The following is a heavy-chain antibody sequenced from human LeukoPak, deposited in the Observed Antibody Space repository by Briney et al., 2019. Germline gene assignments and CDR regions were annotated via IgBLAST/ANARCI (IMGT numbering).Heavy chain of an antibody. J-gene: IGHJ3*02. CDR2: IYHSGST. CDR3: ARLGYCSGGSCLDAFDI. CDR1: GYSISSGYY. V-gene: IGHV4-38-2*01. D-gene: IGHD2-15*01. Sequence: SETLSLTCAVSGYSISSGYYWGWIRQPPGKGLEWIGSIYHSGSTYYNPSLKSRVTISVDTSKNQFSLKLSSVTAADTAVYYCARLGYCSGGSCLDAFDIWGQGTMVTVSS.